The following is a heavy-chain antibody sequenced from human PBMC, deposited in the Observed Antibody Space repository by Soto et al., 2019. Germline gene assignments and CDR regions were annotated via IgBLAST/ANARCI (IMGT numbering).Heavy chain of an antibody. CDR3: ASRLGGNPFGHWYFDL. CDR1: GGTFSSYA. J-gene: IGHJ2*01. V-gene: IGHV1-69*01. D-gene: IGHD2-15*01. Sequence: QVLLVQSGAEVKKPGSSVKVSCKASGGTFSSYAISWVRQAPGQGLEWMGGIIPIFGTANYAQKFQGRVTITADESTSTAYMELSSLRSEDTAVYYCASRLGGNPFGHWYFDLWGRGTLVTVSS. CDR2: IIPIFGTA.